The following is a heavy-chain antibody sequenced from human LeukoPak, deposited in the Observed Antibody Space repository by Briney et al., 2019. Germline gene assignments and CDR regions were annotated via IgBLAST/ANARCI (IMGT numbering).Heavy chain of an antibody. CDR1: GGSISGYY. CDR2: IYYSGST. J-gene: IGHJ5*02. Sequence: SESLSLTCTVSGGSISGYYWSWIRQPPGKGLEWIGYIYYSGSTNYNPSLKSRVTISVDTSKNQFSLKLRSVTAADTAVYYCARLTGYSSESWFDPWGQGTLVTVSS. V-gene: IGHV4-59*01. D-gene: IGHD3-9*01. CDR3: ARLTGYSSESWFDP.